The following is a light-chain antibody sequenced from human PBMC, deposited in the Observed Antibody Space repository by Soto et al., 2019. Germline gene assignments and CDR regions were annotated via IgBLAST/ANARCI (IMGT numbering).Light chain of an antibody. CDR3: VLYMGSGGWV. Sequence: QTVVTQEPSFSVSPGGTVTLTCGLSSGSVSTSYYPSWYQQTPGPAPRTLIYSTNTRSSGVPDRFSGSILGNKAALTITGAQADDESDYYCVLYMGSGGWVFGGVTKLTVL. CDR1: SGSVSTSYY. CDR2: STN. J-gene: IGLJ3*02. V-gene: IGLV8-61*01.